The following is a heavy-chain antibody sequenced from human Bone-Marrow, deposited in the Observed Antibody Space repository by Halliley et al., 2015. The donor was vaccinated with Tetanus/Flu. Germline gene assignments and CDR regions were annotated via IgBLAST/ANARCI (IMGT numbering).Heavy chain of an antibody. CDR1: GFSFNNCG. J-gene: IGHJ3*02. CDR3: AREDDAFDI. CDR2: VSASGKTQ. Sequence: SLRLSCVVSGFSFNNCGMHWVRQAPGQGLEWVAVVSASGKTQYYADSVKGRFSISRDNAKKSLHLQMNSLRAEDMAVYYCAREDDAFDIWGQGTMVTVSP. V-gene: IGHV3-30*03.